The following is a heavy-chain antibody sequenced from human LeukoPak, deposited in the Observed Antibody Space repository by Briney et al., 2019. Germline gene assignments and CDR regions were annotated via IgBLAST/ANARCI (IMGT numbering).Heavy chain of an antibody. CDR1: GGSISSYY. Sequence: SETLSLTCTVSGGSISSYYWSWIRQPPGKGLEYIGYIYYSGSTNYNPSLKSRVTISVDTSKNQFSLKLSSVTAADTAVYYCARDPHQITYYDFWSGPPWAFDIWGQGTMVTVSS. J-gene: IGHJ3*02. D-gene: IGHD3-3*01. CDR2: IYYSGST. CDR3: ARDPHQITYYDFWSGPPWAFDI. V-gene: IGHV4-59*01.